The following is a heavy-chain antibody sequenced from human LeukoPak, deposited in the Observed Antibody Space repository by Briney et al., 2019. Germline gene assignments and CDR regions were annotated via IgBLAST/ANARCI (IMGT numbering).Heavy chain of an antibody. Sequence: ASVKVSCKVPGYTLTELSMHWVRQAPGKGLEWMGGFDPEDGETIYAQKFQGRVTMTEDTSTDTAYMELSSLRSEDTAVYYCATESPITMIVVVSRVDAFDIWGQGTMVTVSS. CDR1: GYTLTELS. V-gene: IGHV1-24*01. J-gene: IGHJ3*02. D-gene: IGHD3-22*01. CDR3: ATESPITMIVVVSRVDAFDI. CDR2: FDPEDGET.